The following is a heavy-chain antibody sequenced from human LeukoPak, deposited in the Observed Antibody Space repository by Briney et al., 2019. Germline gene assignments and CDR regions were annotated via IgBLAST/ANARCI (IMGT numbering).Heavy chain of an antibody. D-gene: IGHD5-18*01. CDR2: ICGGGSST. Sequence: PGGSLRLSCAASGFTFSSYAMSWVRQAPGKGLKWVSAICGGGSSTYYADSVKGRFTISRDNSKNTLYLQMHNLRAEDTAVYYSAKLSTAMVPYFDYWGQGTLVTVP. J-gene: IGHJ4*02. CDR3: AKLSTAMVPYFDY. CDR1: GFTFSSYA. V-gene: IGHV3-23*01.